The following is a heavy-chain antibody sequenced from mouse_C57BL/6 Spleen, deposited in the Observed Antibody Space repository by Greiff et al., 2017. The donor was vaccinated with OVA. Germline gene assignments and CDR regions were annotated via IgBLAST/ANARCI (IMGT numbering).Heavy chain of an antibody. J-gene: IGHJ1*03. CDR1: GYTFTSYW. CDR3: ASNYYGSSPDWYFDV. D-gene: IGHD1-1*01. CDR2: IDPSDSYT. Sequence: QVQLQQPGAELVMPGASVKLSCKASGYTFTSYWMHWVKQRPGQGLEWIGEIDPSDSYTNYNQKFKGKSTLTVAKSSSTAYMQLSSLTSEDSAVYYCASNYYGSSPDWYFDVWGTGTTVTVSS. V-gene: IGHV1-69*01.